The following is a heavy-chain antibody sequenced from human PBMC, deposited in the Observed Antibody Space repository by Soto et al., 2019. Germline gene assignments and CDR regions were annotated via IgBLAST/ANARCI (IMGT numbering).Heavy chain of an antibody. V-gene: IGHV3-9*01. J-gene: IGHJ4*02. CDR2: ISWNSGSI. CDR3: AKSLGPNMITFGGVDY. Sequence: EVQLVESGGGLVQPGRSLRLSCAASGFTFDDYAMHWVRQAPGKGLEWVSGISWNSGSIGYADSVKGRFTISRDNAKNSLYLQMNSLRAEDTALYYGAKSLGPNMITFGGVDYWGQGTLVTVSS. CDR1: GFTFDDYA. D-gene: IGHD3-16*01.